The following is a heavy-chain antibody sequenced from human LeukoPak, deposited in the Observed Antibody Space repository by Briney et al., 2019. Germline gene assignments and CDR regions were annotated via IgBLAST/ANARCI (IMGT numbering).Heavy chain of an antibody. CDR2: IYSGGST. CDR3: AKDSKMSYYGSGSHYDY. Sequence: PGGSLRLSCAASGFTVSNNYMSWVRQVPGKGLEWVSVIYSGGSTFYADSVKGRFTISRDNSKNTLYLQMTSLRAEETAVYYCAKDSKMSYYGSGSHYDYWGQGTLVTVSS. CDR1: GFTVSNNY. V-gene: IGHV3-53*01. J-gene: IGHJ4*02. D-gene: IGHD3-10*01.